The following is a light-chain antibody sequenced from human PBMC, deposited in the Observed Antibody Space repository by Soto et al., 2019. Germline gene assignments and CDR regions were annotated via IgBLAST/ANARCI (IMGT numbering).Light chain of an antibody. V-gene: IGLV1-51*01. CDR2: DNN. CDR1: SSNIGNNY. CDR3: GTWDSSLSAGEVV. Sequence: QSVLTQPPSVSAAPGQTVTISCSGSSSNIGNNYVSWYQHVPGAAPKLLIYDNNKQPSGIPDRFSGSKSGTSATLGITGLQTGDEADYYCGTWDSSLSAGEVVFGGGTKLTVL. J-gene: IGLJ2*01.